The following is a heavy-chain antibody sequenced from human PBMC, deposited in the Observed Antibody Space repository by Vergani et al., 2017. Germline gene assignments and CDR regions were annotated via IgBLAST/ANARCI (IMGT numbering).Heavy chain of an antibody. CDR3: AISQYYDILTGYYAY. V-gene: IGHV3-11*06. D-gene: IGHD3-9*01. Sequence: QVQLVESGGGLVKPGGSLRLSCAASGFTFSDYYMSWIRQAPGKGLEWVSYISSSSSYTNYADSVKGRFTISRDNAKNSLYLQMNSLRADDTAVYYCAISQYYDILTGYYAYWGQGTLVTVSS. CDR1: GFTFSDYY. CDR2: ISSSSSYT. J-gene: IGHJ4*02.